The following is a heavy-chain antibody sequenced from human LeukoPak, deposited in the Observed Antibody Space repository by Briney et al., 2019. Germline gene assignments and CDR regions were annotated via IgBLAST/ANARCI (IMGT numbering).Heavy chain of an antibody. J-gene: IGHJ6*03. D-gene: IGHD3-22*01. CDR2: IRYDGSNK. CDR1: GFTFSSYG. CDR3: AKDGGGYYPSYYYYMDV. V-gene: IGHV3-30*02. Sequence: PGGSLRLSCAASGFTFSSYGMHWVRQAPGKVLEWVAFIRYDGSNKYYADSVKGRFTISRDNSKNTLYLQMNSLRAEDTAVYYCAKDGGGYYPSYYYYMDVWGKGTTVTISS.